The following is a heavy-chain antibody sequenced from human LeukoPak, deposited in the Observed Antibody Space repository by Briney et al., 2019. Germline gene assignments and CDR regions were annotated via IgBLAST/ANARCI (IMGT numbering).Heavy chain of an antibody. J-gene: IGHJ4*02. V-gene: IGHV1-18*01. CDR1: GYTFTSYG. CDR3: ARTAGTIFGLVTSGY. CDR2: ISAYDGNT. D-gene: IGHD3-3*01. Sequence: ASVKVSCKASGYTFTSYGISWVRQAPGQGLEWMGWISAYDGNTNYAQELQGRVTMTTDTFTSTAYMELRSLRSDDTAVYYCARTAGTIFGLVTSGYWGQGTLVTVSS.